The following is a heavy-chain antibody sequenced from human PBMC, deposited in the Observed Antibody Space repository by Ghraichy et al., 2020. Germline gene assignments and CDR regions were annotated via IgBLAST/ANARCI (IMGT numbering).Heavy chain of an antibody. J-gene: IGHJ4*02. V-gene: IGHV4-39*01. Sequence: SETLSLTCTVSGGSISSSSYYWGWIRQPPGKGLEWIGSIYYSGSTYYNPSLKSRVTISVDTSKNQFSLKLSSVTAADTAVYYCARGSYYDILTGYWSHFDYWGQGTLVTVSS. CDR1: GGSISSSSYY. CDR3: ARGSYYDILTGYWSHFDY. D-gene: IGHD3-9*01. CDR2: IYYSGST.